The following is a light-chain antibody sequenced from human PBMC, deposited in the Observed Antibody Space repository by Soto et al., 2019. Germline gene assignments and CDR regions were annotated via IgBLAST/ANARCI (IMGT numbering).Light chain of an antibody. V-gene: IGKV1-12*01. Sequence: DIQMTQSPSSVSAPVGDRVTITCRASQGISSWLGRYQQKPGKAPKLLIYAASSLQSGVPSRFSGSGSGTDFPLTISSLQPEDFATYYCQQANSFPFTFGGGTKVEIK. CDR1: QGISSW. CDR2: AAS. CDR3: QQANSFPFT. J-gene: IGKJ4*01.